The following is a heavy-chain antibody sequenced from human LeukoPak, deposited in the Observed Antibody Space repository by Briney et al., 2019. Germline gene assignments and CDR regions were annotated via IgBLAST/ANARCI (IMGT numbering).Heavy chain of an antibody. J-gene: IGHJ3*02. CDR3: ARLVRGAFDI. CDR2: IVVGRGNT. D-gene: IGHD1-26*01. Sequence: SVKVSCKAYGFTFTSSAMQWVRQARGQRLEWIGWIVVGRGNTNYAQKFQGRVTITADKSTSTAYMDLSSLRSEDTAVYYCARLVRGAFDIWGQGTMVTVSS. V-gene: IGHV1-58*02. CDR1: GFTFTSSA.